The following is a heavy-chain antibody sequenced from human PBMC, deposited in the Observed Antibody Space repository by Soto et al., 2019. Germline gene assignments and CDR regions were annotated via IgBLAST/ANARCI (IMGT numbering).Heavy chain of an antibody. CDR1: GYSFGTSG. CDR3: ARAGQYYDSSGYAS. Sequence: QVKLVQSGTEVKKPGASMKVSCKASGYSFGTSGISWVRQAPGQGLKWMGWISAYNGNTNYEQKLQDRVTMTTDTSTNTAYLELRSLRSDDTAMYYCARAGQYYDSSGYASWGQGTLVTVSS. V-gene: IGHV1-18*01. D-gene: IGHD3-22*01. CDR2: ISAYNGNT. J-gene: IGHJ4*02.